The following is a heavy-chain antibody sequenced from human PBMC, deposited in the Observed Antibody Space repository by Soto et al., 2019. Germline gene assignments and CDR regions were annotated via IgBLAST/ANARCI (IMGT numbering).Heavy chain of an antibody. J-gene: IGHJ4*02. CDR1: GGSISSSSYY. CDR2: IYYSGST. D-gene: IGHD3-22*01. Sequence: PSETLSLTCTVSGGSISSSSYYWGWIRQPPEKGMEWIGSIYYSGSTYYNPSLKSRVTISVDTSKNQFSLKLSSVTAADTAVYYCASIIAEHYYDSSGYPYYFDYWGQGTLVTVSS. CDR3: ASIIAEHYYDSSGYPYYFDY. V-gene: IGHV4-39*01.